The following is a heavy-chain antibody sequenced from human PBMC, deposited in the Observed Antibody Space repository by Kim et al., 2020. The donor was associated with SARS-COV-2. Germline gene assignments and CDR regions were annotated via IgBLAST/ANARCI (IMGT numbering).Heavy chain of an antibody. CDR3: ARANFYDY. Sequence: SGGSTYYADSVKGRCSISRDHSKNTLYLQMSSLRAEDTAVYYCARANFYDYWGQGTLVTVSS. CDR2: SGGST. J-gene: IGHJ4*02. V-gene: IGHV3-53*01.